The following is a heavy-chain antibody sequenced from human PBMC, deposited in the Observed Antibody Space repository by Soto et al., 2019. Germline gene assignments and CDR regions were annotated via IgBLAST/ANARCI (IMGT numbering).Heavy chain of an antibody. J-gene: IGHJ6*02. D-gene: IGHD6-19*01. CDR3: ARGSGSGWYGMDV. V-gene: IGHV4-34*01. CDR1: GGSFSGYY. CDR2: INHSGST. Sequence: SETLSLTCAVYGGSFSGYYWRWIRQPPGKGLEWIGEINHSGSTNYNPSLKSRVTISVDTSKNQFSLNLNSVTAADTAVYYCARGSGSGWYGMDVWGQGTTVTVSS.